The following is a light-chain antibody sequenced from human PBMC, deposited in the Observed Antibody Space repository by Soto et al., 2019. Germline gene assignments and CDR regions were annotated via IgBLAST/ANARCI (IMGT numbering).Light chain of an antibody. Sequence: DIQMTQSPSSLSASVRDRVTITCRASQGISNYLAWYQQKPGKVPKLLFYAASTLQSVVPSRFSRSGSGTDFTITISSLQPEDVATYYCQKYDSAPWTFGQGTKVEIK. V-gene: IGKV1-27*01. CDR1: QGISNY. J-gene: IGKJ1*01. CDR2: AAS. CDR3: QKYDSAPWT.